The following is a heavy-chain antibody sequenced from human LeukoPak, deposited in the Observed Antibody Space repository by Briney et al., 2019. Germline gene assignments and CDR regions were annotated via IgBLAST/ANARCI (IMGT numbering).Heavy chain of an antibody. D-gene: IGHD3-22*01. V-gene: IGHV4-39*07. CDR3: AKGAVGKSESSGYPPHFDY. CDR2: IYNSGST. CDR1: GDSISKSRHF. J-gene: IGHJ4*02. Sequence: SETLSLTCNVSGDSISKSRHFWAWIRQSPGRGLEWIGYIYNSGSTYYNPSLKSRVTISVDTSKNQFSLSLGSVTAADTAVYYCAKGAVGKSESSGYPPHFDYWGQGTLVTVSS.